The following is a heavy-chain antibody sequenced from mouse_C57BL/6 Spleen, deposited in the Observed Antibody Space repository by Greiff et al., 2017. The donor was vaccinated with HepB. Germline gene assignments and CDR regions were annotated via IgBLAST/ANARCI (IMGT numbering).Heavy chain of an antibody. V-gene: IGHV1-50*01. CDR1: GYTFTSYW. D-gene: IGHD2-5*01. J-gene: IGHJ3*01. CDR3: ARSSNWFAY. CDR2: IDPSDSYT. Sequence: VQLQQPGAELVKPGASVKLSCKASGYTFTSYWMQWVKQRPGQGLEWIGEIDPSDSYTNYNQKFKGKATLTVDTSSSTAYMQLKSLTSEDSAVYYCARSSNWFAYWGQGTLVTVSA.